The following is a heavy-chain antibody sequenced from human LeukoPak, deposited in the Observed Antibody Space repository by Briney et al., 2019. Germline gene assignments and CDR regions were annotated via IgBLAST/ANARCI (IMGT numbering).Heavy chain of an antibody. CDR2: INSDGSST. CDR1: GFTFSNYW. CDR3: ARECSAGSCS. Sequence: GGSLRLSCAASGFTFSNYWMHGVRQAPGKGLVWVSRINSDGSSTSYADSVKGRFTISRDNAKNTRYLQMNSLEAEDTAVYYCARECSAGSCSWGQGTMVTVSS. D-gene: IGHD2-15*01. V-gene: IGHV3-74*01. J-gene: IGHJ3*01.